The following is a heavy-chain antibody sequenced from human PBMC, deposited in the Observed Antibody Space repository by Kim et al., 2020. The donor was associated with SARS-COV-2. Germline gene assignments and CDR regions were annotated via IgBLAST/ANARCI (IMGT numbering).Heavy chain of an antibody. V-gene: IGHV1-2*06. D-gene: IGHD3-22*01. CDR3: ARRGDYSDRSGFALLDH. CDR2: INPNSGGT. CDR1: GYTFTGHF. J-gene: IGHJ4*02. Sequence: ASVKVSCKTSGYTFTGHFIHWVRQAPGQGLEWVGRINPNSGGTKYAQKLQGRVTVTRDTSISTVYMELSSLRSDDTAVYYCARRGDYSDRSGFALLDHWGQGTLVTVTS.